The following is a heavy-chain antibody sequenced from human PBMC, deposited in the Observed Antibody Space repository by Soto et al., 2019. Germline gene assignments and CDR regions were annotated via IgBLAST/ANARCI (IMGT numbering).Heavy chain of an antibody. J-gene: IGHJ3*02. Sequence: SGPTLVNPTQALTLTCTFSGFSLSTSGMCVSWIRQPPGKALEWLARIDWDDDKYYSTSLKTRLTISKDTSKNQVVLTMTNMDPVDTATYYCARTPPRWGENAFDIWGQGTMVTVSS. CDR1: GFSLSTSGMC. V-gene: IGHV2-70*11. CDR3: ARTPPRWGENAFDI. CDR2: IDWDDDK. D-gene: IGHD3-16*01.